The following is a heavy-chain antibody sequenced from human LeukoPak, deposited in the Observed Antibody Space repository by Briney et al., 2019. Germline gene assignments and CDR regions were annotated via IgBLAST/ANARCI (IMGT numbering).Heavy chain of an antibody. J-gene: IGHJ4*02. CDR2: ISSSSSTI. CDR3: ARELGITMVRGVIIGGFDY. D-gene: IGHD3-10*01. CDR1: GFTFSSYS. Sequence: GGSLRLSCAASGFTFSSYSMNWVRQAPGKGLEWVSYISSSSSTIYYADSVKGRFTISRDNAKNSLYLQMNSLRDEDTAVYHCARELGITMVRGVIIGGFDYWGQGTLVTVSS. V-gene: IGHV3-48*02.